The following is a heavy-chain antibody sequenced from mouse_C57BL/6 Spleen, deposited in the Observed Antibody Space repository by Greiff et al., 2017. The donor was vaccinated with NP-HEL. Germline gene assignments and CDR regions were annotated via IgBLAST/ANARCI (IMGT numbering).Heavy chain of an antibody. V-gene: IGHV3-6*01. CDR1: GYSITSGYY. Sequence: EVQRVESGPGLVKPSQSLSLTCSVTGYSITSGYYWNWIRQFPGNKLEWMGYISYDGSNNYNPSLKNRISITRDTSKNQFFLKLNSVTTEDTATYYCARDGMVTPFDYWGQGTTLTVSS. CDR2: ISYDGSN. J-gene: IGHJ2*01. D-gene: IGHD2-3*01. CDR3: ARDGMVTPFDY.